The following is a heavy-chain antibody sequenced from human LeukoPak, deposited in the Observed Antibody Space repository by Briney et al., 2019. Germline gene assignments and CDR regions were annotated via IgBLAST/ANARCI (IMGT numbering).Heavy chain of an antibody. D-gene: IGHD6-19*01. V-gene: IGHV4-4*07. CDR1: GGSINYY. J-gene: IGHJ4*02. CDR2: IYVDGSI. CDR3: ARTAGYSSVDC. Sequence: SETLSLTCTVSGGSINYYWSWIRQPAGKGLEWIGRIYVDGSIDQNPSLKSRVTTSVDTSKNQFSLKLTSVTAADTAVYYCARTAGYSSVDCWGQGTLVTVSS.